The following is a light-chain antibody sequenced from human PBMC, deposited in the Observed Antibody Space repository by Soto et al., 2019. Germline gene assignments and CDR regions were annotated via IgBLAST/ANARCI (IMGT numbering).Light chain of an antibody. CDR3: QQYSSYSPT. V-gene: IGKV1-5*01. Sequence: DIQMTQSPSTLSASVGDRVTITCRASQSISSWLAWYQQKPGKAPNLLIYDASSLESGVPSRFSGSGSGTEFTLTISSLQPDDFATYYCQQYSSYSPTFGQGTKVDIK. CDR1: QSISSW. J-gene: IGKJ1*01. CDR2: DAS.